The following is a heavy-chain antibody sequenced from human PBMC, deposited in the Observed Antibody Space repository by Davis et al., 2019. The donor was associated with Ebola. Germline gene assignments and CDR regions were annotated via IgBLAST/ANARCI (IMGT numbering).Heavy chain of an antibody. D-gene: IGHD3-22*01. CDR3: ARDPPYDQGYDY. V-gene: IGHV6-1*01. CDR1: GDSVSSNTAA. Sequence: SQTLSLTCAISGDSVSSNTAAWNWIRQSPSRGLEWLGRTYYRSKWFVDYAVSVKSRITINPDTSKNQFSLHLSSVTSEDTAVYYCARDPPYDQGYDYWGQGTQVTVSS. J-gene: IGHJ4*02. CDR2: TYYRSKWFV.